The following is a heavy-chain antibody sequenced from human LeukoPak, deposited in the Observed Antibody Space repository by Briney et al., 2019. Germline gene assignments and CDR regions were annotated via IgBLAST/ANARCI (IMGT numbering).Heavy chain of an antibody. D-gene: IGHD3-10*02. CDR2: ISLNGGSS. V-gene: IGHV3-20*04. CDR3: VRGITMFQH. J-gene: IGHJ1*01. Sequence: PGGSLRLSCAASGFTYDEYGMSWVRHAPGKGLEWVSGISLNGGSSGYADSVKGRFTISRDNAKNSLYLQMNSLRAEDTALYYCVRGITMFQHGGQGTLVTVSS. CDR1: GFTYDEYG.